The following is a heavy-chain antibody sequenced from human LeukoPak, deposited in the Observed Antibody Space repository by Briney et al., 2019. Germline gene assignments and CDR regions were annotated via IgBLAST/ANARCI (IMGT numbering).Heavy chain of an antibody. CDR3: AREHSGGGNYYDSSGYYRSFDY. CDR2: ISSSRSYI. Sequence: KAGGSLRLSCAASGFTFSSYAMSWVRQAPGKGLEWVSYISSSRSYIYYADSVKGRFTISRDNAKNSLYLQMSSLRVEDTAVYYCAREHSGGGNYYDSSGYYRSFDYWGQGTPVTVSS. J-gene: IGHJ4*02. V-gene: IGHV3-21*01. D-gene: IGHD3-22*01. CDR1: GFTFSSYA.